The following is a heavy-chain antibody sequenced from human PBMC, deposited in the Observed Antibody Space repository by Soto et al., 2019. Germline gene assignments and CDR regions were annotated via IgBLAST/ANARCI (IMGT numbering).Heavy chain of an antibody. J-gene: IGHJ6*02. CDR3: TPYYDFWSGFSTRGYGMDV. V-gene: IGHV3-73*02. Sequence: EVQLVESGGGLVQPGGSLRLSCAASGFTFSGSAMHWVRQASGKGLEWVGRIRSKANSYATAYAASVKGRFTISRDDSKNTAYLQMNSLKTEDTAVYYCTPYYDFWSGFSTRGYGMDVWGQGTTVTVSS. CDR2: IRSKANSYAT. D-gene: IGHD3-3*01. CDR1: GFTFSGSA.